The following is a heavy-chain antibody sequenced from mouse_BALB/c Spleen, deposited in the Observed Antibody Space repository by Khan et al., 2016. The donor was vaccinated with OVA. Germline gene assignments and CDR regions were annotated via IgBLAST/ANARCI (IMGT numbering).Heavy chain of an antibody. V-gene: IGHV1-77*01. CDR1: GYTFTDYY. CDR3: ASGWAAWFPY. CDR2: ISPGSDKT. Sequence: VQLKESGAELARPGASVNLSCKASGYTFTDYYINWMRQRTGLGLEWIGEISPGSDKTYYNEKFKGKATLTVDKSSSTAYMQLSSLTSEDSAVDCCASGWAAWFPYWGQGTLVTVSA. D-gene: IGHD2-3*01. J-gene: IGHJ3*01.